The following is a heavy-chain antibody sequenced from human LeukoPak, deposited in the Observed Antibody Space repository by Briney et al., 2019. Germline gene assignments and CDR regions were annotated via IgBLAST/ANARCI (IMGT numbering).Heavy chain of an antibody. V-gene: IGHV4-59*01. CDR1: GGSISSYY. CDR3: ARGAYPSGYYMDV. Sequence: PSETLSLTCTVSGGSISSYYWSWIRQPPGKGLEWIGYTYYSGSTNYNPSLKIRVTISVDTSKNQFSLKLSSVTAADTAVYYCARGAYPSGYYMDVWGKGTNVSVSS. CDR2: TYYSGST. J-gene: IGHJ6*03.